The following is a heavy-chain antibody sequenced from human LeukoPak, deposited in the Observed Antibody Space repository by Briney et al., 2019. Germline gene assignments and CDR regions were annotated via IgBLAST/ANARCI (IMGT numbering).Heavy chain of an antibody. V-gene: IGHV3-23*01. CDR1: GFTFTSCT. Sequence: PGGSLRLSCAASGFTFTSCTMSWVRQAPGKGLEWVSDIRGSGANTSYADSVKGRFTISRDNSKNTLYLQMSSLRAEDTAVYYCAKGGSYRVQPYFDYWGQGALVTVSS. CDR3: AKGGSYRVQPYFDY. D-gene: IGHD1-1*01. CDR2: IRGSGANT. J-gene: IGHJ4*02.